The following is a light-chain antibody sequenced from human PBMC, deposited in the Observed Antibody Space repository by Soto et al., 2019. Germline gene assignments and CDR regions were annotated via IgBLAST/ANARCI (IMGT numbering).Light chain of an antibody. CDR1: QSVSSN. Sequence: EIVMTQSPATLSVSPGERSTLSCGASQSVSSNLAWYQQKPGQSPRLLIYGASTRATGIPLRFSGSGSGTDFTLTISSLQPEDFATYYCLQDYNYPRTFGQGTKVDIK. J-gene: IGKJ1*01. V-gene: IGKV3-15*01. CDR2: GAS. CDR3: LQDYNYPRT.